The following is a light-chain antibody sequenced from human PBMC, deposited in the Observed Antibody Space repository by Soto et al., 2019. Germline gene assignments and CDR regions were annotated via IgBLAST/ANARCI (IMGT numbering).Light chain of an antibody. Sequence: QSVLTQPPSVSGAPGQRVTISCTGSSSNIGAGYDVHWYQQLPGTAPKLLIYGNSNRPSGVPDRFSGSKSGTSASLAITGLQAEDEADYYCQSYDNSLSGLYVFGPGTKLTVL. CDR3: QSYDNSLSGLYV. V-gene: IGLV1-40*01. CDR1: SSNIGAGYD. J-gene: IGLJ1*01. CDR2: GNS.